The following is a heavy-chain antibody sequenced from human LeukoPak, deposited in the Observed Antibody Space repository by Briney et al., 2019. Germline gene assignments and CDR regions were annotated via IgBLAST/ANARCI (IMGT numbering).Heavy chain of an antibody. CDR1: GFTFSNFV. Sequence: PGGSLRLSCSTSGFTFSNFVMQWVRQTPGKGLEYVSVISTNGSQYYPDSVEGRFTIFRDNSKNTLYLQMNSLRPEDTAVYYCARGPAVAGNYFDYWGQGTLVTVSS. D-gene: IGHD6-19*01. CDR3: ARGPAVAGNYFDY. V-gene: IGHV3-64*04. CDR2: ISTNGSQ. J-gene: IGHJ4*02.